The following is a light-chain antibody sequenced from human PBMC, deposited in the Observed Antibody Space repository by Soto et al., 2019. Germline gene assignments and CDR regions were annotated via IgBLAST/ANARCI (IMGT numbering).Light chain of an antibody. J-gene: IGKJ1*01. CDR2: DAS. CDR3: QQDGSSPPKWT. CDR1: QSVSSSY. Sequence: EIVLTQSPGTLSLSPGERATLSCRASQSVSSSYLAWYQQKPGQAPRLLICDASSRATGIPDRFSGSGSETVFTLTISRLEPEDFAVYYCQQDGSSPPKWTFGQGTKVEI. V-gene: IGKV3-20*01.